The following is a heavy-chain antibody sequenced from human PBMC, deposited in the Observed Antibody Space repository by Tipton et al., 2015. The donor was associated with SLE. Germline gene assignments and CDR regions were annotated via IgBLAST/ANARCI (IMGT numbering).Heavy chain of an antibody. CDR2: IYYSGST. CDR3: ARARHCSSTSCYRWFDP. J-gene: IGHJ5*02. V-gene: IGHV4-59*01. CDR1: GGSISSYY. Sequence: LRLSCTVSGGSISSYYWSWIRQPPGKGLGWIGYIYYSGSTNYNPSLKSRVTISVDTSKNQFSLKLSSVTAADTAVYYCARARHCSSTSCYRWFDPWGQGTLVTVSS. D-gene: IGHD2-2*02.